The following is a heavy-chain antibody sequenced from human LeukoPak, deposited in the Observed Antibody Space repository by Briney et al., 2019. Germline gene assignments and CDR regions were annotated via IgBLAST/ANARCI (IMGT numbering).Heavy chain of an antibody. Sequence: GGSLRLSCAASGFTFSSYAMSWVRQAPGKGLEWVAFIRYDGSNKYYADSVKGRFTISRDNSKNTLYLQMNSLRAEDTAVYYCAKSLGTVTSLYYYYYGMDVWGQGTTVTVSS. CDR2: IRYDGSNK. J-gene: IGHJ6*02. D-gene: IGHD4-17*01. CDR1: GFTFSSYA. CDR3: AKSLGTVTSLYYYYYGMDV. V-gene: IGHV3-30*02.